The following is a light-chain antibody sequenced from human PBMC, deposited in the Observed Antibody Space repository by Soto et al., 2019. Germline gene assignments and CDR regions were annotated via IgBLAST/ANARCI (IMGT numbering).Light chain of an antibody. Sequence: QSVLTQPPSASGTAGQRVTISCSGSSYNIGSNYVYWYQQLPGMAPKLLIYSNIHRPSGVPDRFSGSKSGTSASLAISGLRSEDEADYYCAAWDDSLSRAVFGGGTQLTVL. CDR3: AAWDDSLSRAV. CDR2: SNI. J-gene: IGLJ7*01. CDR1: SYNIGSNY. V-gene: IGLV1-47*02.